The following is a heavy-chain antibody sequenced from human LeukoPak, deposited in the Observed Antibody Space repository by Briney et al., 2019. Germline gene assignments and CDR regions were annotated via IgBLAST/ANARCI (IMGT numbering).Heavy chain of an antibody. CDR2: ISGRDGST. CDR3: AKAGSIRFDY. J-gene: IGHJ4*02. D-gene: IGHD1-26*01. V-gene: IGHV3-23*01. Sequence: GGSLRLSCAASGFTFSSYAMSWVRQAPGKGLEWVSGISGRDGSTYHAYSVKGRFTISRDNSKNTLYLQMNSLRAEDTAVYYCAKAGSIRFDYWGQGTLVTVSS. CDR1: GFTFSSYA.